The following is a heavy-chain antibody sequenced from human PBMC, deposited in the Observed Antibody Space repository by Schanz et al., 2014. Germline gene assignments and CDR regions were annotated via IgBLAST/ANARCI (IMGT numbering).Heavy chain of an antibody. CDR1: GITLSGYG. V-gene: IGHV3-33*06. CDR3: AKDAAYYDSVIFPDH. Sequence: QVQLVESGGGVVQPGRSLRLSCAASGITLSGYGLHWVRQAPGKGLEWVAATRYDGNNKYYVDSVKGRFTISRDNSKNTLYLQMNSLRAEDTAIYFCAKDAAYYDSVIFPDHWGQGTLVTVSS. CDR2: TRYDGNNK. D-gene: IGHD3-22*01. J-gene: IGHJ4*02.